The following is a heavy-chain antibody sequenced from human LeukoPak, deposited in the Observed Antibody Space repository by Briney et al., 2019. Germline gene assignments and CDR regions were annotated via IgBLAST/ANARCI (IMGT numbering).Heavy chain of an antibody. J-gene: IGHJ5*02. Sequence: GVSLRLSCAASGFTFNIYAMSWVRQAPGKGLEWVSAISGSGGSTYYADSVQGRLTISRDNSKNTLYLQMNSLRAEDTAVYSCAKLGIVVVVAATTWFDPWGQGTLVTVSS. D-gene: IGHD2-15*01. CDR2: ISGSGGST. CDR1: GFTFNIYA. CDR3: AKLGIVVVVAATTWFDP. V-gene: IGHV3-23*01.